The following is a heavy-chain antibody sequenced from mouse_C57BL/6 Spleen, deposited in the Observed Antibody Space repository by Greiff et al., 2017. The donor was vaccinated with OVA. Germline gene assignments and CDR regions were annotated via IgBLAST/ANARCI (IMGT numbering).Heavy chain of an antibody. J-gene: IGHJ2*01. CDR2: IYPGSGST. V-gene: IGHV1-55*01. CDR1: GYTFTSYW. CDR3: ARRGIVTTSYYFDY. D-gene: IGHD2-5*01. Sequence: QVHVKQSGAELVKPGASVKMSCKASGYTFTSYWITWVKQRPGQGLEWIGDIYPGSGSTNYNEKFKSKATLTVDTSSSTAYMQLSSLTSEDSAVYYCARRGIVTTSYYFDYWGQGTTLTVSS.